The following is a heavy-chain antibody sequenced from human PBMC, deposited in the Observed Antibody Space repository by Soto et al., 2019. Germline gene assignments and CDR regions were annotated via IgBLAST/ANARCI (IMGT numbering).Heavy chain of an antibody. J-gene: IGHJ6*02. CDR2: ISGSGGST. Sequence: GGSLRLSCAASGFTFSSYAMSWVRQAPGKGLEWVSAISGSGGSTYYADSVKGRFTISRDNSKNTLYLQMNSLRAEDTAVYYCAKVGSGELSLGYYYGMDVWGQGTTVTVSS. V-gene: IGHV3-23*01. D-gene: IGHD3-16*02. CDR1: GFTFSSYA. CDR3: AKVGSGELSLGYYYGMDV.